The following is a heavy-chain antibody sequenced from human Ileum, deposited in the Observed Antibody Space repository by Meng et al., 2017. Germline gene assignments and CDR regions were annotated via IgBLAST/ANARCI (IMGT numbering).Heavy chain of an antibody. V-gene: IGHV4-34*01. CDR2: INHSGST. Sequence: QLQQWGAGLLKPSETLPLTCAVYGGSFSGYYWSWIRQPPGKGLEWIGEINHSGSTNYNPSLKSRVTISVDTSKNQFSLKLSSVTAADTAVYYCARTRRGSSGWYMGYWGQGTLVTVSS. J-gene: IGHJ4*02. CDR1: GGSFSGYY. CDR3: ARTRRGSSGWYMGY. D-gene: IGHD6-19*01.